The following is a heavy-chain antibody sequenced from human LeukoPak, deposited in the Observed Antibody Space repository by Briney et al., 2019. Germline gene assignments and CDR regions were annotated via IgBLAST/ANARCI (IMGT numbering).Heavy chain of an antibody. D-gene: IGHD1-7*01. CDR2: IITYNSNT. Sequence: VASVKVSCKASGYTFTTCGISWVRQAPGQGLEWMGYIITYNSNTNYAQKLQGRVTMTTDTSTSTAYMELRSLRSDDTAVYYCARDRTTLFYYYYMDVWGKGTTVTVSS. CDR3: ARDRTTLFYYYYMDV. V-gene: IGHV1-18*01. CDR1: GYTFTTCG. J-gene: IGHJ6*03.